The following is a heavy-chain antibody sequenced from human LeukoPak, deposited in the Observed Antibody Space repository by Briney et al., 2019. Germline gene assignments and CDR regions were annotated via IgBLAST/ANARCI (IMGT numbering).Heavy chain of an antibody. Sequence: GGSLRLSCAASGFTLSSYAMSWVRQAPGKGLEWVSAISGSGGSTYYADSVKGRFTISRDNSKNTLYLQMNSLRAEDTAVYYCARHQGVRSWYKRSAFDIWGQGTMVTVSS. J-gene: IGHJ3*02. D-gene: IGHD6-13*01. V-gene: IGHV3-23*01. CDR2: ISGSGGST. CDR1: GFTLSSYA. CDR3: ARHQGVRSWYKRSAFDI.